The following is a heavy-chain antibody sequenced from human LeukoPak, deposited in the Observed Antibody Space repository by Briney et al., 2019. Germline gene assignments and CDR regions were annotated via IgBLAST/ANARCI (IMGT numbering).Heavy chain of an antibody. CDR2: IYWNDDK. CDR1: GFSLTTTGVG. J-gene: IGHJ3*02. CDR3: ARRREMATLVYAFDI. Sequence: KESGPTLVKPTQTLTLTCTFSGFSLTTTGVGVGWIRQPPGKALEWLALIYWNDDKRYSPSLKSRLTITKDTSKNQVVLTMTNMDPVDTATYYCARRREMATLVYAFDIWGQGTMVTVSS. D-gene: IGHD5-24*01. V-gene: IGHV2-5*01.